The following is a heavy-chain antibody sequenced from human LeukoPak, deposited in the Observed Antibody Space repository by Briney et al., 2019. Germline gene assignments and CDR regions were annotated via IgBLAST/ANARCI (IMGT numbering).Heavy chain of an antibody. V-gene: IGHV3-7*01. CDR3: ARGSDTAMSDAFDI. Sequence: GGSLRLSCAASGFTFSSYWMSWVRQAPGKGLEWVANTKQDGSEKYYVDSVKGRFTISRDNTKNSLYLQMNSLRAEDTAVYYCARGSDTAMSDAFDIWGQGTMVTVSS. J-gene: IGHJ3*02. D-gene: IGHD5-18*01. CDR1: GFTFSSYW. CDR2: TKQDGSEK.